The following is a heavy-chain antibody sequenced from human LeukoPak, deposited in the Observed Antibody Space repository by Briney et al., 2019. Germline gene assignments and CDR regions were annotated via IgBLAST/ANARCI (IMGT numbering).Heavy chain of an antibody. D-gene: IGHD6-13*01. Sequence: PGGSLRLSCAASGFTFSNYAMSWVRQAPGKGLEWVSSFNPSSGSTYYADSVKGRFTISEDKSKNTLYLQMNSLRAEDTALYYCAKKEMAAAVDFFYCGGQGTLVTVS. CDR2: FNPSSGST. CDR1: GFTFSNYA. J-gene: IGHJ4*02. V-gene: IGHV3-23*01. CDR3: AKKEMAAAVDFFYC.